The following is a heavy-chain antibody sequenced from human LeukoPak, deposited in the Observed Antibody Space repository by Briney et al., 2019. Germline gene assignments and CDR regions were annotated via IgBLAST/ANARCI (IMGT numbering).Heavy chain of an antibody. V-gene: IGHV3-11*04. CDR3: ARDHPYCSGSSCYSGYYYDSSGPIDY. CDR2: ISSSGSTI. J-gene: IGHJ4*02. D-gene: IGHD2-15*01. Sequence: GGSLRLSCAASGFTFSDYYMSWIRQAPGKGLEWVSYISSSGSTIYYADSVKGRFTISRDNAKNSLYLQMNSLRAEDTAVYYCARDHPYCSGSSCYSGYYYDSSGPIDYWGQGTLVTVSS. CDR1: GFTFSDYY.